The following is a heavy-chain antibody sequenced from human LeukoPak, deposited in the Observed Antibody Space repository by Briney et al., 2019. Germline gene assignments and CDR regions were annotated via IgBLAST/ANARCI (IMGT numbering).Heavy chain of an antibody. Sequence: SVKVSCKASGYTFTSYGVNWVRQAPGQGFEWMGGIIPIFGTGNYAQKFQGRVTITADESTSTAYMELSSLRSEDTAVYYCANYDSSGYYFHYWGQGTLATVSS. J-gene: IGHJ4*02. CDR3: ANYDSSGYYFHY. D-gene: IGHD3-22*01. V-gene: IGHV1-69*13. CDR1: GYTFTSYG. CDR2: IIPIFGTG.